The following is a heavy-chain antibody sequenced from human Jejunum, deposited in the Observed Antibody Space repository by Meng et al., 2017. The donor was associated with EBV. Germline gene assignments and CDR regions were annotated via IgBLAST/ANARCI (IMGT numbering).Heavy chain of an antibody. CDR3: ARDPYDDKRADFDY. Sequence: QVGESGGGGVQTGRSLRLSLEASGFTFSRYAMDWVRQAPGKGLEWVAVIWFDGSIKYYADSVKGRFTISRDNSKNMVYLQMNSLTAEDTAVYYCARDPYDDKRADFDYWGQGTLVTVSS. J-gene: IGHJ4*02. D-gene: IGHD1-1*01. CDR2: IWFDGSIK. V-gene: IGHV3-33*01. CDR1: GFTFSRYA.